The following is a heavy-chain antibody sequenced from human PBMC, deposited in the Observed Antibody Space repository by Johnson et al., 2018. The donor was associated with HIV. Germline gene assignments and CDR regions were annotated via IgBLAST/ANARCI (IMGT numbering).Heavy chain of an antibody. D-gene: IGHD3-16*01. CDR1: GFTFSSYA. CDR2: ISGSGGST. CDR3: ASDSSYYAYVWGSS. V-gene: IGHV3-23*04. Sequence: EVQLVESGGVVVQPGGSLRLSCAASGFTFSSYAMSWVRQAPGKGLEWVSAISGSGGSTYYADSVKGRFTISRDNAKNSLYLHMNSLRAEDTAVYYCASDSSYYAYVWGSSWGQGTMVTVSS. J-gene: IGHJ3*01.